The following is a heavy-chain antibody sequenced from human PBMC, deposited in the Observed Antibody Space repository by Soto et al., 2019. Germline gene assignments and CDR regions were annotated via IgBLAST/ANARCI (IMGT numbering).Heavy chain of an antibody. Sequence: QLLLLESGPGLVRPSETLSLTCTVSGGSISSPSYWWGWIRQPPGEGPEWIGSIYDSGATRTDYTPSLKSRAALSVDTSQVPFALKLLSVTAADTAVYYCASHDGTETFNWFDPWGQGTLVTVSS. CDR2: IYDSGATRT. V-gene: IGHV4-39*01. J-gene: IGHJ5*02. CDR3: ASHDGTETFNWFDP. CDR1: GGSISSPSYW.